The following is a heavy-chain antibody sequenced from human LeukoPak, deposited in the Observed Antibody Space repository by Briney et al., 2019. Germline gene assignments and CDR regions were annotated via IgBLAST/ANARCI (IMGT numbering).Heavy chain of an antibody. CDR2: INHSGST. CDR3: AGGRIAPDY. Sequence: TSETLSLTCAVYGGSFSGYYWSWIRQPPGKGLEWIGEINHSGSTNYNPSLKCRVTISVDTSKNQFSLKLSSVTAADTAVYYCAGGRIAPDYWGQGTLVTVSS. V-gene: IGHV4-34*01. D-gene: IGHD6-13*01. J-gene: IGHJ4*02. CDR1: GGSFSGYY.